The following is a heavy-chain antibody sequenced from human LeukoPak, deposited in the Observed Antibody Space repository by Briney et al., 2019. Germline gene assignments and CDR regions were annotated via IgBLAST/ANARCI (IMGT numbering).Heavy chain of an antibody. Sequence: KPSETLSLTCTVSGGSISSYYWSWIRQPAGKGLEWIGRIYTSGSTNYNPSLKSRVTISVDTSKNQFSLKLSSVTAADTAVYYCAREDIVVVVAATVGYFQHWGQGTLVTVSS. J-gene: IGHJ1*01. CDR2: IYTSGST. D-gene: IGHD2-15*01. V-gene: IGHV4-4*07. CDR3: AREDIVVVVAATVGYFQH. CDR1: GGSISSYY.